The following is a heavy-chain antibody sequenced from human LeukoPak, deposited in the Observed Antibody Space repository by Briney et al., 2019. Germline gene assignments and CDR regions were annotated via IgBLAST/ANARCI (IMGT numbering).Heavy chain of an antibody. J-gene: IGHJ4*02. CDR1: GFTFSSYA. CDR3: AKDRRACSSSSCYYRFDY. Sequence: GGSLRLSCAASGFTFSSYAMSWVRQAPGKGLEWVSAISDSGGSTYYADSVKGRFTIPRDNSKNTVYLQMNSLRAEDTAVYYCAKDRRACSSSSCYYRFDYWGQGTLVTVSS. CDR2: ISDSGGST. V-gene: IGHV3-23*01. D-gene: IGHD2-2*01.